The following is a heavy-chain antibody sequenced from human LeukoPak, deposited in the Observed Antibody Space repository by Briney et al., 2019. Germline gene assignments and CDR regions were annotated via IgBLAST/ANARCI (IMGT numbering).Heavy chain of an antibody. CDR1: GFTFSSYE. D-gene: IGHD4-11*01. Sequence: GGSLRLSCAASGFTFSSYEMNWARHPPGKWLEWVSYIRSSGSTIYYADSVKGRFTISRDNAKNSLYLQMNSLRAEDTAVYYCARGYRDFVDYWGQGTLVTVSS. CDR2: IRSSGSTI. CDR3: ARGYRDFVDY. V-gene: IGHV3-48*03. J-gene: IGHJ4*02.